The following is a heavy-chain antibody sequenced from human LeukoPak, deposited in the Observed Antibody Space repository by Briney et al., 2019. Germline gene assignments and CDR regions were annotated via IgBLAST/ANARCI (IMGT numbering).Heavy chain of an antibody. J-gene: IGHJ4*02. CDR2: IYPSDGST. Sequence: ASVKVSCKASGYSFTSNYIHWVRQAPGQGLEWMGMIYPSDGSTSYAQKFQGRVTVTGDTSTSTVHMELSGLRSEDTAVYYCTRDQEAFDYWGQGTLVTVSS. V-gene: IGHV1-46*01. CDR1: GYSFTSNY. CDR3: TRDQEAFDY.